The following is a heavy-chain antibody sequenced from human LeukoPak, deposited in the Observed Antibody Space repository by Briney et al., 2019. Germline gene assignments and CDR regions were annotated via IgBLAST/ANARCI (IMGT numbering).Heavy chain of an antibody. CDR1: QFNFNKFG. J-gene: IGHJ6*02. CDR2: ISGNGGST. D-gene: IGHD4-17*01. CDR3: AKDRGGDYVYYYYGMDV. V-gene: IGHV3-23*01. Sequence: GGSLRLSCATSQFNFNKFGMTWVRQAPGKGLEWVSSISGNGGSTQYADSVQGRFAISRDNSKNTLYLQMNSLRAEDTAVYYCAKDRGGDYVYYYYGMDVWGQGTTVTVSS.